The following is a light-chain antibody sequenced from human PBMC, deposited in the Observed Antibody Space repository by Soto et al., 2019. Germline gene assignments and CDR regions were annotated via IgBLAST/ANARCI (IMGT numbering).Light chain of an antibody. J-gene: IGKJ5*01. CDR3: QQSDSTRPIT. Sequence: DIQMTQSPSSLSASVGDRVTITCRASQSISSYLNWYQQKPGKAPKLLIYAASSLQSGVPSRFSGSGSGTDFSLPISSLQTEDFATYYCQQSDSTRPITFGHGTRLEIK. V-gene: IGKV1-39*01. CDR1: QSISSY. CDR2: AAS.